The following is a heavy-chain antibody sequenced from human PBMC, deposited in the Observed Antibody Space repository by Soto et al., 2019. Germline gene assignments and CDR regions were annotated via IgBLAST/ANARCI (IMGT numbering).Heavy chain of an antibody. V-gene: IGHV3-7*01. CDR1: GFTFSSYW. Sequence: GGSLRLSCAASGFTFSSYWMSWVRQAPGKGLEWVANIKQDGSEKYYVDSVKGRFTISRDNAKNSLYLQMNSLRAEDTAVYYCAKDPGYYDSSGYFDYWGQGTLVTVSS. CDR3: AKDPGYYDSSGYFDY. J-gene: IGHJ4*02. CDR2: IKQDGSEK. D-gene: IGHD3-22*01.